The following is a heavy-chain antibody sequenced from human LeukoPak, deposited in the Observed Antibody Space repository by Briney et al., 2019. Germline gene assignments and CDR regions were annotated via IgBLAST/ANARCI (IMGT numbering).Heavy chain of an antibody. D-gene: IGHD1/OR15-1a*01. V-gene: IGHV3-11*01. Sequence: GGSLRLSCAASGFTFSDYYMSWIRQAPGKGLEWVSYISSSGSTIYYADSVKGRFTISRDNAKSSLYMQMNRLRAEGRAVYYCARGPEYNWNRDGGYWGQGTLVTVSS. CDR3: ARGPEYNWNRDGGY. J-gene: IGHJ4*02. CDR2: ISSSGSTI. CDR1: GFTFSDYY.